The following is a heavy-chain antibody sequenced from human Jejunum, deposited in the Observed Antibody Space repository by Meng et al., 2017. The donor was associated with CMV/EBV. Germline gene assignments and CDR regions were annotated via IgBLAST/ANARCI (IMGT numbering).Heavy chain of an antibody. CDR3: ARDSPLVY. J-gene: IGHJ4*02. CDR2: INPSTGST. Sequence: VSGKASGYMFTRYPMHWVRQAPGQGLEWMGMINPSTGSTTYTEKFQGRVTMTSDTSTSTVYMEMTSLRPEDTAIYYCARDSPLVYWGQGTRVTVSS. V-gene: IGHV1-46*01. CDR1: GYMFTRYP.